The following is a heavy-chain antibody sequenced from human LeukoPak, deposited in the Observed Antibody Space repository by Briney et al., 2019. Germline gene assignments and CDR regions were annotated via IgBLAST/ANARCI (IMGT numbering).Heavy chain of an antibody. CDR1: GGSISSGAYY. CDR3: AREVIEDWFDP. V-gene: IGHV4-31*03. D-gene: IGHD2/OR15-2a*01. Sequence: SETLSLTCTVSGGSISSGAYYWNWIRQHPGKGLEWIGYIYYSGSPYYNPSLKSRVTMSVDTSKNQFSLKLSSVTAADTAVYYCAREVIEDWFDPCGQRTLLTVSS. J-gene: IGHJ5*02. CDR2: IYYSGSP.